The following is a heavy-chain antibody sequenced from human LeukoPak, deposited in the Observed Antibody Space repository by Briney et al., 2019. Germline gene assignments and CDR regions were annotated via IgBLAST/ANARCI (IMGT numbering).Heavy chain of an antibody. CDR3: ARLINMVRGVVIIGWFDP. D-gene: IGHD3-10*01. V-gene: IGHV3-7*01. Sequence: GGSLRLSCAASGFTFSSYSMNWVRQAPGKGLEWVANIKQDGSEKYYVDSVKGRFTISRDNAKNSLYLQMNSLRAEDTAMYYCARLINMVRGVVIIGWFDPWGQGTLVTVSS. J-gene: IGHJ5*02. CDR2: IKQDGSEK. CDR1: GFTFSSYS.